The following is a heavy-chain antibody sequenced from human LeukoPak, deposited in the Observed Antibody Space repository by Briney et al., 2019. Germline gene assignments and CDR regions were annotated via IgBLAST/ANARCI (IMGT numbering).Heavy chain of an antibody. CDR3: AKNRGEAFDY. V-gene: IGHV4-59*08. CDR2: INHSGST. D-gene: IGHD3-10*01. J-gene: IGHJ4*02. Sequence: PSETLSLTCTVSGGSISSYYWSWIRQPPGKGLEWIGYINHSGSTNYNPSLKSRVTISVDTSKNQFSLKLTSVTAADTAVYYCAKNRGEAFDYWGQGTLVTVSS. CDR1: GGSISSYY.